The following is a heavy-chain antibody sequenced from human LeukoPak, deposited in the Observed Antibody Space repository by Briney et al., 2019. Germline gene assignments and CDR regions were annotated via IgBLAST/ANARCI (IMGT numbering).Heavy chain of an antibody. D-gene: IGHD3-22*01. V-gene: IGHV4-59*01. CDR1: GGSISSYY. Sequence: SETLSLTCTVSGGSISSYYWSWIRQPPGKGLEWVGYIYYSGSTNYNPSLKSRVTISVDTSKNQFSLKLSSVTAADTAVYYCVASYYYDSSGYHFSYWGQGTLVTVSS. CDR3: VASYYYDSSGYHFSY. J-gene: IGHJ4*02. CDR2: IYYSGST.